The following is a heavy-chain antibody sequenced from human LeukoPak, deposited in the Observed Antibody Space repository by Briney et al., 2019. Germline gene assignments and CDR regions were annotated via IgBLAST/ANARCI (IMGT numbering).Heavy chain of an antibody. CDR2: IYYSGST. D-gene: IGHD5-12*01. CDR1: GGSISSGGYY. V-gene: IGHV4-31*03. CDR3: ARHAYSGYDSGEYYFDY. J-gene: IGHJ4*02. Sequence: SQTLSLTCTVSGGSISSGGYYWSWIRQHPGKGLEWIGYIYYSGSTNYNPSLKSRVTISVDTSKNQFSLKLSSVTAADTAVYYCARHAYSGYDSGEYYFDYWGQGTLVTVSS.